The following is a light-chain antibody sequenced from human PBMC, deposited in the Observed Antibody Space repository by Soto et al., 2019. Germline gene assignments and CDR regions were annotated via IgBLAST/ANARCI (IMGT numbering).Light chain of an antibody. Sequence: IVMTQSPGSLSVSPGDTATISCRASQSLGSDLAWYQQKPGQAPRLLIFGASARPTGIPARISGSGSGTEFTLTVSSLRSEDFAVYFCQQYYNWPRTFGQGTKVDIK. CDR1: QSLGSD. CDR3: QQYYNWPRT. V-gene: IGKV3-15*01. J-gene: IGKJ1*01. CDR2: GAS.